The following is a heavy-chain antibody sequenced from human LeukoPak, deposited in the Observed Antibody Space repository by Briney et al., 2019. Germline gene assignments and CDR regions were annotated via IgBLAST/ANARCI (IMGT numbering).Heavy chain of an antibody. CDR1: GFTFSSYA. Sequence: GGSLRLSCAASGFTFSSYAMHWVRQAPGKGLEYVPAISSNGGSTYYANSVKGRFTIPRDNSKNTLYLQMGSLRAEDMAVYYCAGGSGSYYDYWGQGTLVTVSS. D-gene: IGHD1-26*01. J-gene: IGHJ4*02. V-gene: IGHV3-64*01. CDR3: AGGSGSYYDY. CDR2: ISSNGGST.